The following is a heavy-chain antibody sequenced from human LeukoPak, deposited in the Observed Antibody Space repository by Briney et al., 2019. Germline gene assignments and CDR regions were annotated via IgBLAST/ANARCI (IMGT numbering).Heavy chain of an antibody. J-gene: IGHJ4*02. D-gene: IGHD5-18*01. CDR2: IYYSGST. CDR3: AREVRGYSYGYFDY. Sequence: SETLSLTCTVSGGSISSGDYYWSWIRQPPGKGLEWIGYIYYSGSTYYNPSLKSRVTISVDTSKNQFSLKLSSVTVADTAVYYCAREVRGYSYGYFDYWGQGTLVTVSS. V-gene: IGHV4-30-4*01. CDR1: GGSISSGDYY.